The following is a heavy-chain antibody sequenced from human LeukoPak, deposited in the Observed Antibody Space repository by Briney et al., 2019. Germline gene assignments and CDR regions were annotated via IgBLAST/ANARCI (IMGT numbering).Heavy chain of an antibody. CDR3: ARRTTGTTYLGYYYYYMDV. CDR1: GFTFSDYY. Sequence: PGGSLRLSCAASGFTFSDYYTSWIRQAPGKGLEWVSYISSSGSTIYYADSVKGRFTISRDNAKNSLYLQMNSLRAEDTAVYYCARRTTGTTYLGYYYYYMDVWGKGTTVTISS. CDR2: ISSSGSTI. J-gene: IGHJ6*03. D-gene: IGHD1-1*01. V-gene: IGHV3-11*01.